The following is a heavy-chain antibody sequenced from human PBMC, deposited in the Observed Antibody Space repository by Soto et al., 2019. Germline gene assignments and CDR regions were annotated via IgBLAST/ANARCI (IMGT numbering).Heavy chain of an antibody. D-gene: IGHD6-19*01. V-gene: IGHV1-18*01. Sequence: ASVKVSCKASGYTFTSYGISCVRQAPGQGLEWMGWISAYNGNTNYAQKLQGRVTMTTDTSTSTAYMELRSLRPDDTAVYYCARPGIAVAGTNWFDPWGQGTLVTVSS. CDR1: GYTFTSYG. CDR3: ARPGIAVAGTNWFDP. CDR2: ISAYNGNT. J-gene: IGHJ5*02.